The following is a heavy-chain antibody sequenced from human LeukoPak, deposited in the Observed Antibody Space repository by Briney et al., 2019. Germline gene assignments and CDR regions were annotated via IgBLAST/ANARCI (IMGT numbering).Heavy chain of an antibody. V-gene: IGHV1-69*05. J-gene: IGHJ4*02. D-gene: IGHD1-26*01. Sequence: SVKVSCKASGGTFSSYAISWVRQAPGQGLEWMGRIIPIFGTANYAQKFQGRVTITTDESTSTAYMELSSLRSEDTAVYYCARGVGWELLGRAYFDYWGQGTLVTVSS. CDR3: ARGVGWELLGRAYFDY. CDR1: GGTFSSYA. CDR2: IIPIFGTA.